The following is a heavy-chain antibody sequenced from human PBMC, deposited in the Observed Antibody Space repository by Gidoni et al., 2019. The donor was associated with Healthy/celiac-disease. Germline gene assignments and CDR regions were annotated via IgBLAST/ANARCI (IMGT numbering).Heavy chain of an antibody. D-gene: IGHD6-13*01. V-gene: IGHV3-21*01. CDR3: ARGDVAAAGRFDP. Sequence: EVQLVESGGGLVKPGGSLRLSCAASGFPFSSYSMNWVRQPPGKGLEWVSSMSSSSSYIYYADSVKGRFTISRDNAKNSLYLQMNSLRAEDTAVYYCARGDVAAAGRFDPWGQGTLVTVSS. CDR1: GFPFSSYS. J-gene: IGHJ5*02. CDR2: MSSSSSYI.